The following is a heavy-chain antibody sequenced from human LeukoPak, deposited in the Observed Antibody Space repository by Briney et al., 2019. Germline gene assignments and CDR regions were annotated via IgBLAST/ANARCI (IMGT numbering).Heavy chain of an antibody. J-gene: IGHJ4*02. CDR2: ISTSGGIL. D-gene: IGHD3-10*01. CDR1: GFTFSSYE. CDR3: ARDGLLWFGELNFLYYFDY. Sequence: HPGGSLRLSCAASGFTFSSYEMNWVRQAPGKGLEWISYISTSGGILYYADSVKGRFTISRDNSKNTLYLQMNSLRAEDTAVYYCARDGLLWFGELNFLYYFDYWGQGTLVTVSS. V-gene: IGHV3-48*03.